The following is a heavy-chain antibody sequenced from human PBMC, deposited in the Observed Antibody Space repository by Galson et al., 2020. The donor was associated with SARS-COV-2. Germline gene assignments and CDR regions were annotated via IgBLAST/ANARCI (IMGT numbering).Heavy chain of an antibody. D-gene: IGHD4-4*01. V-gene: IGHV3-21*01. CDR2: ISSSSSYI. CDR1: GFTFSSYS. Sequence: GESLKISCAASGFTFSSYSMNWVRQAPGKGLEWVSSISSSSSYIYYADSVTGRFTISRDNAKNSLYLQMNSLRAEDTAVYYCARVLTTVTTEHVDYWGQGTLGTVSS. J-gene: IGHJ4*02. CDR3: ARVLTTVTTEHVDY.